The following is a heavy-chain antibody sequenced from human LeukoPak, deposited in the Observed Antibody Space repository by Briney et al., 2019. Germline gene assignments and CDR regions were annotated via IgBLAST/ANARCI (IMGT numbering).Heavy chain of an antibody. Sequence: GSLRLSCAASGFTFRSYAMTWVRQTPGKGLEWIGSIYKTGSTNYSPSLKSRVTISVDTSENQFSLKLSSVTAADTAVYYCTRHQTNNYGPGTPFDYWGQGTLVSVSS. V-gene: IGHV4-39*01. CDR2: IYKTGST. D-gene: IGHD3-10*01. CDR3: TRHQTNNYGPGTPFDY. CDR1: GFTFRSYA. J-gene: IGHJ4*02.